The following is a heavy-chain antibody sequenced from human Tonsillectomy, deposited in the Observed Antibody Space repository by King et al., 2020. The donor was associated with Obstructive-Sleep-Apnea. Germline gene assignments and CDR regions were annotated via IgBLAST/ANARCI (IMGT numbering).Heavy chain of an antibody. Sequence: QLQESGPGLVKPSETLSLTCTVSGYSISSGYYWGWIRQPPGKGLEWIGSIYHSGSTYYNPSLKSRVTISVDTSKNQFSLKLSSVTAADTAVYYCARVSSVGPDAFDIWGQGKMVTVSS. J-gene: IGHJ3*02. CDR1: GYSISSGYY. CDR3: ARVSSVGPDAFDI. CDR2: IYHSGST. D-gene: IGHD3-10*02. V-gene: IGHV4-38-2*02.